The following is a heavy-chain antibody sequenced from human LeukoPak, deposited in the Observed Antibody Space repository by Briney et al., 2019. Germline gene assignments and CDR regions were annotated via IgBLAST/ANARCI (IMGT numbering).Heavy chain of an antibody. V-gene: IGHV4-38-2*02. D-gene: IGHD6-19*01. Sequence: PSETLSLTCTVSGYSISSGYYWGWIRQPPGKGLEWSGSIYHSGSTYYNPSLKSRVTISVDTSKNQFSLKLSSVTAADTAVYYCARDYSSGWNDYYYYYMDVWGKGTTVTVSS. J-gene: IGHJ6*03. CDR1: GYSISSGYY. CDR3: ARDYSSGWNDYYYYYMDV. CDR2: IYHSGST.